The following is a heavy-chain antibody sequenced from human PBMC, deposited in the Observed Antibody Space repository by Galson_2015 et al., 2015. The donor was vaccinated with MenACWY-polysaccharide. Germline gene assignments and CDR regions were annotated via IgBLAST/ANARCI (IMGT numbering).Heavy chain of an antibody. D-gene: IGHD2-21*01. CDR3: ARSGHPLFDAFDI. J-gene: IGHJ3*02. V-gene: IGHV4-39*01. Sequence: SETLSLTCTVSGGSISSSSYYWGWIRQPPGKGLEWIGSIYYSGSTYYNPSLKSRVTISVDTSKNQFSLKLSTVTAADTAVYYCARSGHPLFDAFDIWGQGTMVTVSS. CDR2: IYYSGST. CDR1: GGSISSSSYY.